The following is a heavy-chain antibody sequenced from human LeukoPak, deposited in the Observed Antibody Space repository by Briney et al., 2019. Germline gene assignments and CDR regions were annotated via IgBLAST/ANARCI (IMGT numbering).Heavy chain of an antibody. V-gene: IGHV3-30-3*01. Sequence: PGGSLRLSYSAYGLTLSSYATQWIRQAPGKGLEWVAAISYDATNKYYADSVKGRFTISRDNSKNMLYMQMNSLRAEDTAGYYCVIDTLDFVDYKSAEYFQHWGQGTLVTVSS. CDR3: VIDTLDFVDYKSAEYFQH. D-gene: IGHD4-17*01. J-gene: IGHJ1*01. CDR1: GLTLSSYA. CDR2: ISYDATNK.